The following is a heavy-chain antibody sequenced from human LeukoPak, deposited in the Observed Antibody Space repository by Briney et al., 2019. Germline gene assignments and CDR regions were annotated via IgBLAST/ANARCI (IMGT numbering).Heavy chain of an antibody. D-gene: IGHD2-2*01. CDR2: ISSSGSTI. Sequence: GGSLRLACAASGFTFSSYEMNWVRQAPGKGLEWVSYISSSGSTIYYADSVKGQFTISRDNAKNSLYLQMNSLRAEDTAVYYCAIRYCSSTSCLLDYWGQGTLVTVSS. CDR1: GFTFSSYE. CDR3: AIRYCSSTSCLLDY. J-gene: IGHJ4*02. V-gene: IGHV3-48*03.